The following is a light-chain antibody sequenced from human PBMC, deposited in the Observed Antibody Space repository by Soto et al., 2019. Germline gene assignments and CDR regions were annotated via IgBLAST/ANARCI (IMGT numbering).Light chain of an antibody. CDR2: AAS. CDR3: HQYNNWPWT. V-gene: IGKV3-15*01. CDR1: QRVSSH. Sequence: ETVMTQSPVTLSVSPGDTVTLSCRASQRVSSHLAWYQQKPGQAPRLLIYAASARATGIPVRFSGSGSGTEFTLTIRSLQSEDFALCYCHQYNNWPWTFGQGTKVDIK. J-gene: IGKJ1*01.